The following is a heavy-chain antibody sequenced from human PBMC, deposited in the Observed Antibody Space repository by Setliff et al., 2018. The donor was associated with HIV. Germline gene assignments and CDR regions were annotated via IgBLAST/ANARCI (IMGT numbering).Heavy chain of an antibody. V-gene: IGHV1-46*01. D-gene: IGHD4-17*01. CDR3: ARDLNSGDYPHWFDP. CDR2: INPMFGTE. J-gene: IGHJ5*02. CDR1: GYTFTSYY. Sequence: AASVKVSCKASGYTFTSYYMHWVRQAPGQGLEWMGRINPMFGTENYAQKFQGRVTITRDTSASTVYMELSSLRSGDTAVYYCARDLNSGDYPHWFDPWGQGTPVTVSS.